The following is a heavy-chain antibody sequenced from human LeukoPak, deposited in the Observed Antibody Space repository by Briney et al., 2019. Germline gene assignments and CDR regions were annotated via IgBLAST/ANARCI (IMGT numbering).Heavy chain of an antibody. CDR3: ARGSEIAAAGTGYYFDY. CDR1: GGSFSGYH. CDR2: INHSGST. V-gene: IGHV4-34*01. D-gene: IGHD6-13*01. J-gene: IGHJ4*02. Sequence: PSETLSLTCAVYGGSFSGYHWSWIRQPPGKGLEWIGEINHSGSTNYNPSLESRVTISVDTSKNQFSLRLSSVTAADTAVYYCARGSEIAAAGTGYYFDYWGQGTLVTASS.